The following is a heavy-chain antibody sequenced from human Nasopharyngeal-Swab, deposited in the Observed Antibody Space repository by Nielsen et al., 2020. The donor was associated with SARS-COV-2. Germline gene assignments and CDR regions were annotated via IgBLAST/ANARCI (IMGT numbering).Heavy chain of an antibody. CDR1: GYTLTELS. D-gene: IGHD6-19*01. V-gene: IGHV1-24*01. CDR2: FDPEDGET. Sequence: ASVKVSRQVSGYTLTELSMHWVRQAPGKGLAWMGGFDPEDGETIYVQKLQGRVTMTEHTSTDTAYMELSSLRSEDTAVYYCATSPGIAVASTHLSWFDPWGQGTLVTVSS. CDR3: ATSPGIAVASTHLSWFDP. J-gene: IGHJ5*02.